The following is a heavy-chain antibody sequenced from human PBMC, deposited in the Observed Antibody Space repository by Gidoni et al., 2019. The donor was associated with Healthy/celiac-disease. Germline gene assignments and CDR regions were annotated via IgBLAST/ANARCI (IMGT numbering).Heavy chain of an antibody. D-gene: IGHD2-2*01. CDR3: ARGGVSAAMRGTIFDY. J-gene: IGHJ4*02. CDR2: ISSSSSYT. CDR1: GFTFSDYY. V-gene: IGHV3-11*05. Sequence: QVQLVESGGGLVKPGGSLRLSCAASGFTFSDYYMSWIRQAPGKGLEWVSYISSSSSYTNYADSVKGRFTISRDNAKNSLYLQMNSLRAEDTAVYYCARGGVSAAMRGTIFDYWGQGTLVTVSS.